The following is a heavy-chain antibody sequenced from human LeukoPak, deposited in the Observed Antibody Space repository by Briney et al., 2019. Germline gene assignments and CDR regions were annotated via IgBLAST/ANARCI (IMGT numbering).Heavy chain of an antibody. Sequence: GGSLRLSCAASGFTFSSYGMHWVRQAPGKGLEWVSYVSSSGSTIYYADSVKGRFTISRDNAKNSLYLQMNSLRAEDTAVYYCAELGITMIGGVWGKGTTVTISS. CDR1: GFTFSSYG. CDR2: VSSSGSTI. J-gene: IGHJ6*04. V-gene: IGHV3-48*04. D-gene: IGHD3-10*02. CDR3: AELGITMIGGV.